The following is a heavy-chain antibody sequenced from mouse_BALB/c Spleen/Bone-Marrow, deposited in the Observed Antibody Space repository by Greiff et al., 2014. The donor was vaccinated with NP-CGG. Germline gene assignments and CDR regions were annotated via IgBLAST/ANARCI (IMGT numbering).Heavy chain of an antibody. CDR3: ARVGDSDYAMDY. CDR1: GFSLTHYG. CDR2: IWAGGST. J-gene: IGHJ4*01. Sequence: VMLVESGPGLVAPSQSLSITCTVSGFSLTHYGVHWVRQPPGKGLEWLGVIWAGGSTNYISALMSRLSISKDNSKSQVFLKIHSLQTDDTAMYFCARVGDSDYAMDYWGQGSSVPVSS. D-gene: IGHD2-13*01. V-gene: IGHV2-9*02.